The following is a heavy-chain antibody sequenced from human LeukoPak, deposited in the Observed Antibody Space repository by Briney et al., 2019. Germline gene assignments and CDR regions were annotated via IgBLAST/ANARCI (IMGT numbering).Heavy chain of an antibody. J-gene: IGHJ4*02. D-gene: IGHD2-15*01. CDR1: GFTFDLYA. V-gene: IGHV3-30*04. CDR2: MSYDGSNK. CDR3: ARDQVQLCSSGSCYVIDN. Sequence: QPGGSLRLSCAASGFTFDLYAMHWVRQAPGRGLEWVAVMSYDGSNKYYADSVKGRFTISRDNSQSTLHLQMSSLRVADTAVYYCARDQVQLCSSGSCYVIDNWGPGTLVAVSS.